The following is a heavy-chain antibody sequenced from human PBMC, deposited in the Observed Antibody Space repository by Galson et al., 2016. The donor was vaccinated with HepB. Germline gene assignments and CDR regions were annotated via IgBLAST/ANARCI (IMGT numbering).Heavy chain of an antibody. CDR3: ARDFCSGGTCYHALAY. CDR1: GFTFTTYG. V-gene: IGHV1-18*01. CDR2: ISTYSGNT. Sequence: SCKASGFTFTTYGISWVRQAPGQGLEWMGWISTYSGNTDYAQKFQDRFTMTTDTSTSTAYMELRSLTSDDTAAYDCARDFCSGGTCYHALAYWGPGTLVTVSS. D-gene: IGHD2-15*01. J-gene: IGHJ4*02.